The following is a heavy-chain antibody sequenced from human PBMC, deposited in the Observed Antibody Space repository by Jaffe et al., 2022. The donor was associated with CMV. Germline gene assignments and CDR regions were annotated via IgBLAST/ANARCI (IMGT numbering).Heavy chain of an antibody. CDR2: IYYSGST. D-gene: IGHD3-3*01. J-gene: IGHJ4*02. CDR1: GGSISSSSYY. CDR3: ATLFWSGYYIDY. V-gene: IGHV4-39*01. Sequence: QLQLQESGPGLVKPSETLSLTCTVSGGSISSSSYYWGWIRQPPGKGLEWIGSIYYSGSTYYNPSLKSRVTISVDTSKNQFSLKLSSVTAADTAVYYCATLFWSGYYIDYWGQGTLVTVSS.